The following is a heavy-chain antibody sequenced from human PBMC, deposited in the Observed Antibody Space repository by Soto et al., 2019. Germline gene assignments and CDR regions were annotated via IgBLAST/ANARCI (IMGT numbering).Heavy chain of an antibody. CDR3: ARGSSSADLDY. CDR1: GGSFSGYY. CDR2: INHSGGT. Sequence: QVQLQQWGAGLLKPSETLSLTCAVYGGSFSGYYWSWIRQPPGKGLEWLGEINHSGGTNYNPSLKSRVTISVDTSKNQCSLRLSSVTAADTAVYYCARGSSSADLDYWGQGTLLTVSA. J-gene: IGHJ4*02. D-gene: IGHD6-13*01. V-gene: IGHV4-34*01.